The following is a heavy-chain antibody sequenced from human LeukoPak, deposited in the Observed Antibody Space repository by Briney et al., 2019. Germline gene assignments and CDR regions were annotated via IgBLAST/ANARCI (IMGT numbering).Heavy chain of an antibody. CDR2: IYHSGTT. D-gene: IGHD2-8*01. V-gene: IGHV4-59*12. Sequence: SETLSLTCTVSGGSISSYYWSWIRQPPGKGLEWIGSIYHSGTTYYNPSLKSRVTISVDTSKNQFSLNLSSVTAADTAVYYCARMVYQLPRFDPWGQGTLVTVSS. CDR1: GGSISSYY. J-gene: IGHJ5*02. CDR3: ARMVYQLPRFDP.